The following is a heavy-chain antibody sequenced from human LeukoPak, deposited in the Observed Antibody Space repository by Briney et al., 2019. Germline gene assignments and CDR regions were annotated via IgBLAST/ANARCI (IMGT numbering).Heavy chain of an antibody. CDR2: ISWNSGSI. D-gene: IGHD3-10*01. CDR1: GITFDDYA. Sequence: GRSLRLSFAASGITFDDYAMHWVRQAPGKGLEWVSGISWNSGSIGYADSVKGRFTISRDNAKNSLYLQMNSLRAEDTALYYCAKDINYYGSGWGYFDYWGQGTLVTVSS. CDR3: AKDINYYGSGWGYFDY. J-gene: IGHJ4*02. V-gene: IGHV3-9*01.